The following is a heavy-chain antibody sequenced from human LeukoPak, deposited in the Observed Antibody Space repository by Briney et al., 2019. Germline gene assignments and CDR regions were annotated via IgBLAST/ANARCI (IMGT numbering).Heavy chain of an antibody. D-gene: IGHD3-3*01. CDR2: IYYSGST. Sequence: SETLSLTCTVSGGSISSSSYYWGWIRQPPGKGLEWIGSIYYSGSTYHNPSLKSRVTISVDTSKNQFSLKLSSVTAADPALYYWARQTPYYVFWGVPNYFAYWAREPWSPSPQ. J-gene: IGHJ4*02. CDR1: GGSISSSSYY. CDR3: ARQTPYYVFWGVPNYFAY. V-gene: IGHV4-39*01.